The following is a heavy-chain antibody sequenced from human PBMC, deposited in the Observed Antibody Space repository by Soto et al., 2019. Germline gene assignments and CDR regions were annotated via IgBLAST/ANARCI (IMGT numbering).Heavy chain of an antibody. CDR2: ISGSGGST. J-gene: IGHJ6*02. CDR3: AKDLYRYYDFWSGNDGMDV. D-gene: IGHD3-3*01. CDR1: GFTFSSYA. Sequence: GGSLRLSCAASGFTFSSYAMSWVRQAPGKGLEWVSAISGSGGSTYYADSVKGRFTISRDNSKNTLYLQMNSLRAEDTAVYYCAKDLYRYYDFWSGNDGMDVWGQGTTVTVSS. V-gene: IGHV3-23*01.